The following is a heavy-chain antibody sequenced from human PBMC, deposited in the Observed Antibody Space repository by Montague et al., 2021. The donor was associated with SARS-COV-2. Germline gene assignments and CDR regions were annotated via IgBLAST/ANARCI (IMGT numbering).Heavy chain of an antibody. CDR1: GGSMSDHY. CDR2: IYYSGST. Sequence: SETLSLTCTVSGGSMSDHYWAWIRQPPGKGLEWIGYIYYSGSTNYNPSLKSRVTISVDTSKNQFSLKLSSVTAADTAVYYCARGGYYDYAFDIWGQGTMVTVSS. CDR3: ARGGYYDYAFDI. D-gene: IGHD3-22*01. V-gene: IGHV4-59*11. J-gene: IGHJ3*02.